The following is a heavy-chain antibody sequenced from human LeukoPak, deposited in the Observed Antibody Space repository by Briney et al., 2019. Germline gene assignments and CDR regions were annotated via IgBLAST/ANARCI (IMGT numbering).Heavy chain of an antibody. V-gene: IGHV1-2*02. CDR3: AREKAVAYYFDY. D-gene: IGHD6-19*01. CDR1: GYTFTGCY. J-gene: IGHJ4*02. Sequence: ASVKVSCKASGYTFTGCYMHWVRQAPGQGLEWMGWINPNSGGTNYAQKFQGRVTMTRDTSISTAYMELSRLRSDDTAVYYCAREKAVAYYFDYWGQGTLVTVSS. CDR2: INPNSGGT.